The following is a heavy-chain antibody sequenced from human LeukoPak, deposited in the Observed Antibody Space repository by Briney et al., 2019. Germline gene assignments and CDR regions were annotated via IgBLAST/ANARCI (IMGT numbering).Heavy chain of an antibody. CDR3: TWVGARYYFDY. CDR2: IKSKTNGWTT. Sequence: RSGGSLRLSCAASGFTFNHAWMSWVRQAPGKGLEWVGRIKSKTNGWTTDYAAPVKGRFTISRDDSKNTLYLQMNSLKTEDTAVYYCTWVGARYYFDYWGQGTLVTVSS. V-gene: IGHV3-15*01. J-gene: IGHJ4*02. CDR1: GFTFNHAW. D-gene: IGHD1-26*01.